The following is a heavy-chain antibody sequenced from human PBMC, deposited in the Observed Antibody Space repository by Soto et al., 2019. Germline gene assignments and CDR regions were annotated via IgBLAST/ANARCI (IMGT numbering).Heavy chain of an antibody. V-gene: IGHV3-30-3*01. J-gene: IGHJ5*02. D-gene: IGHD2-15*01. CDR1: GFTFSSYA. Sequence: QVQLVESGGGVVQPGRSLRLSCAASGFTFSSYAMHWVRQAPGKGLEWVAVISYDGSNKYYADSVKGRFTISRDNSKNTLYLQMNSLRAEDTAVYYCARDLAVRGGSTILWRWFDPWGQGTLVTVSS. CDR3: ARDLAVRGGSTILWRWFDP. CDR2: ISYDGSNK.